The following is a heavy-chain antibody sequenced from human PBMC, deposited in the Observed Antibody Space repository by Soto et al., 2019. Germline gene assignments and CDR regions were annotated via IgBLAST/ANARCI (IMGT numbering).Heavy chain of an antibody. D-gene: IGHD2-2*01. CDR1: GGSISSSSYY. J-gene: IGHJ5*02. CDR2: IYYSGST. V-gene: IGHV4-39*01. Sequence: QLQLQESGPGLVKPSETLSLTCTVSGGSISSSSYYWGWIRQPPGKGLEWIGSIYYSGSTYYNPSLKSRFTISVNTSKTQCSRKLSSGTAADTAVYYCARHPQRNTIAATWGQGPLVTVSS. CDR3: ARHPQRNTIAAT.